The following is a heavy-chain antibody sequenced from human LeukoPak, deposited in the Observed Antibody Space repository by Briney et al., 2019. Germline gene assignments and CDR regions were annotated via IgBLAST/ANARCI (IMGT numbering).Heavy chain of an antibody. V-gene: IGHV3-21*01. CDR1: GFTFSAYG. Sequence: VGSLRLSCAASGFTFSAYGMHWVRQAPGKGLEWVSSISSTSDYLDHADSLKGRFTISRDNAKKSLYLQMSSLRVEDTAVYYCVREAGGSGSYGIDDWGQGTLVTVSS. J-gene: IGHJ4*02. D-gene: IGHD3-10*01. CDR2: ISSTSDYL. CDR3: VREAGGSGSYGIDD.